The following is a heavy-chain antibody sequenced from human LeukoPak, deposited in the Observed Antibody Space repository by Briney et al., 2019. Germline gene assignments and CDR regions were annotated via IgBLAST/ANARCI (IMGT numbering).Heavy chain of an antibody. D-gene: IGHD2-2*01. CDR2: IRYDGSNK. J-gene: IGHJ4*02. CDR3: ANGKGYCSSTSCYPAYSFDY. CDR1: GFTFSSYG. Sequence: PGGSLRLSCAASGFTFSSYGMHWVRQAPGKGLEWVAFIRYDGSNKYYADSVKGRFTISRDNSKNTLYLQMNSLRAEDTAVYYCANGKGYCSSTSCYPAYSFDYWGQGTLVTVSS. V-gene: IGHV3-30*02.